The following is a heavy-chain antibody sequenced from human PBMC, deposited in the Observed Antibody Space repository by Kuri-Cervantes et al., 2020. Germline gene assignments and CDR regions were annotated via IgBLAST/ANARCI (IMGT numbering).Heavy chain of an antibody. Sequence: GESLKISCAASGFTFSDYYMSWVRQAPGEGLEWVSGINWNGGSTGYADSVKGRFTISRDNAKNSLYLQMNSLRAEDTALYHCARTVAVAGVFLGGWFDPWGQGTLVTVSS. CDR1: GFTFSDYY. V-gene: IGHV3-20*01. J-gene: IGHJ5*02. CDR3: ARTVAVAGVFLGGWFDP. CDR2: INWNGGST. D-gene: IGHD6-19*01.